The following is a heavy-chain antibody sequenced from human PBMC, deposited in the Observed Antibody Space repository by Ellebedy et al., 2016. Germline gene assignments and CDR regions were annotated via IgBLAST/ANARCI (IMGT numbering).Heavy chain of an antibody. CDR3: ARDSSGYYFLPDY. CDR1: GFTFNDYA. Sequence: GESLKISXEASGFTFNDYAMHWVRQAPGKGLEWVAIIWYDGSNKHYTDSVKGRFTISRDNSKNTLYLQMNSLRAEDTAVYYCARDSSGYYFLPDYWGQGTLVTVSS. J-gene: IGHJ4*02. V-gene: IGHV3-33*08. D-gene: IGHD3-22*01. CDR2: IWYDGSNK.